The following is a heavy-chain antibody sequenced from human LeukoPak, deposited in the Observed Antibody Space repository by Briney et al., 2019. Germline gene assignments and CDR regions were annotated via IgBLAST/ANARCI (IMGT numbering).Heavy chain of an antibody. Sequence: ASVKVSCKASGYTFTGYYMHWVRQAPGQGLEWMGWINPNSGGTNYAQKFQGRVTMTRDTSISTAYMELSRLRSDDTAVYYCARLKKERFGELFSRLTSTLRYYFDYWGQGTQVTVSS. V-gene: IGHV1-2*02. CDR2: INPNSGGT. D-gene: IGHD3-10*01. CDR1: GYTFTGYY. CDR3: ARLKKERFGELFSRLTSTLRYYFDY. J-gene: IGHJ4*02.